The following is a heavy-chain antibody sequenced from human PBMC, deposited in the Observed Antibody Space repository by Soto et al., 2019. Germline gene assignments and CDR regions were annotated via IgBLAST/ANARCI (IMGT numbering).Heavy chain of an antibody. D-gene: IGHD3-3*01. CDR3: ARDRGDYDFWSSYYWYFDY. V-gene: IGHV1-18*01. Sequence: ASVNVSCKASGYTFTNYGISWVRQAPGQGLEWMGWISAYNGNIKYAQKFQGRVTMTTDTSTSTAYMDLKSLRSDDTAVYYCARDRGDYDFWSSYYWYFDYWGQGTLVTVSS. CDR2: ISAYNGNI. CDR1: GYTFTNYG. J-gene: IGHJ4*02.